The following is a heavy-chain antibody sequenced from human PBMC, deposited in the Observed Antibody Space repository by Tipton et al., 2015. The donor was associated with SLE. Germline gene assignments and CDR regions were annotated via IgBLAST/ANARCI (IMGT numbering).Heavy chain of an antibody. V-gene: IGHV1-69*05. CDR2: INPIVGTA. Sequence: QLVQSGAEVKKPGSSVKVSCKASGGTFTNYVITWVRQAPGQGLEWMGGINPIVGTANYAQKFQGRVTITTDESASTAFMELTSLRSEDTAVYYCARVSSAMGYFDLWGRGTLVSVSS. CDR1: GGTFTNYV. J-gene: IGHJ2*01. CDR3: ARVSSAMGYFDL. D-gene: IGHD6-19*01.